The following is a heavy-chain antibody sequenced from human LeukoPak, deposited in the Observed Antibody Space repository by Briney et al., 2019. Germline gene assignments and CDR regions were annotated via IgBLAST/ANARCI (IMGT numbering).Heavy chain of an antibody. CDR3: ACLTTADAFDI. CDR2: IYFSGST. J-gene: IGHJ3*02. D-gene: IGHD3-22*01. Sequence: MPSQTLSLTCTVSGGSITSYYWSWIRQPAGKGLEWIGRIYFSGSTDYNPSLKSRVTISVDTSKNQFSLKLSSVTAADTAVYYCACLTTADAFDIWGQGTMVTVSS. CDR1: GGSITSYY. V-gene: IGHV4-4*07.